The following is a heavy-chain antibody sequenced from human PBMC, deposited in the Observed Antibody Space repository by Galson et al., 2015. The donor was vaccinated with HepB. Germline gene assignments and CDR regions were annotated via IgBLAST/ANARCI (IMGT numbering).Heavy chain of an antibody. CDR3: ARVTNGYSSGVSLDY. J-gene: IGHJ4*02. CDR1: GFTFSDHY. D-gene: IGHD6-19*01. CDR2: TRNKANSYTT. V-gene: IGHV3-72*01. Sequence: SLRLSCAASGFTFSDHYMDWVRQAPGKGLEWVGRTRNKANSYTTEYAASVKGRFTISRDDSKNSLYLQMNSLKTEDTAVYYCARVTNGYSSGVSLDYWGQGTLVTVSS.